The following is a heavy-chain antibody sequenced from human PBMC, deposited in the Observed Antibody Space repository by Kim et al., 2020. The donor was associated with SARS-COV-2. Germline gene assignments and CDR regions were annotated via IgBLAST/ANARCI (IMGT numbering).Heavy chain of an antibody. CDR3: ARGRVALRIAARPLDY. V-gene: IGHV4-34*01. D-gene: IGHD6-6*01. J-gene: IGHJ4*02. Sequence: SLKSRVTISVDTSKNQFSLKLSSVTAADTAVYYCARGRVALRIAARPLDYWGQGTLVTVSS.